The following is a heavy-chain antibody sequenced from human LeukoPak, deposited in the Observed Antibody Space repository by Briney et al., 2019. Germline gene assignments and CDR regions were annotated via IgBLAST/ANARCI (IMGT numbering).Heavy chain of an antibody. D-gene: IGHD3-10*01. V-gene: IGHV4-34*01. CDR3: ARRASHSRVTMVRGVIVAANNHHFDY. J-gene: IGHJ4*02. CDR1: RGSFSGYY. Sequence: SETLSLTCAVYRGSFSGYYWSWSRQPPGRGLEWIGEINHSGTTNYNPSLKSRVTISVDTSKNQFSLKLSSVTAAETAVYYCARRASHSRVTMVRGVIVAANNHHFDYWGQGTLVTVSS. CDR2: INHSGTT.